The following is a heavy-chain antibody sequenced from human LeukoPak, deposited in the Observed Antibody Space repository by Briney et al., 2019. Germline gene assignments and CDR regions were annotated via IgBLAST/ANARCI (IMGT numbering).Heavy chain of an antibody. CDR3: ARDQGGYSYGRLNWFDP. Sequence: SETLSLTCNVSGASMSNYYWVWIRQPPGKGLEWIGSIYHSGTTYIGSTYYNPSLKSRVTISLDTSKNQFSLKLSSVTAADTAVYYCARDQGGYSYGRLNWFDPWGQGTLVTVSS. V-gene: IGHV4-39*07. CDR1: GASMSNYY. J-gene: IGHJ5*02. D-gene: IGHD5-18*01. CDR2: IYHSGTTYIGST.